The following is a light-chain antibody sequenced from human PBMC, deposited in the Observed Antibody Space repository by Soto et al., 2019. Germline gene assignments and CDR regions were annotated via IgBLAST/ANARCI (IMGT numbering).Light chain of an antibody. V-gene: IGKV1-39*01. J-gene: IGKJ4*01. CDR3: QQSFSDPPLS. Sequence: DIQLTQSPSSLSASVGDRVTITCRASQSVTTYLNWYQQKPGKAPKLLISAASSLRDGVPSKFGGSGSGTVFTLTINSLHPEDFATYYCQQSFSDPPLSFGGGTRVEVK. CDR1: QSVTTY. CDR2: AAS.